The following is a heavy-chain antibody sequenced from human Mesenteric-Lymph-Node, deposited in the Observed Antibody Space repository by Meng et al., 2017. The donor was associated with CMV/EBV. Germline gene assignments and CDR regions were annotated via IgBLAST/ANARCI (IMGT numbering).Heavy chain of an antibody. Sequence: GGSLRLSCAASGFTFSSYAMSWVRQAPGKGLEWVSAISGSGGSTYYADSVKGRFTISSDNSKNTLYLHMNSLKAEDTAVYYCARSGGSYPNDYWGQGTLVTVSS. J-gene: IGHJ4*02. CDR3: ARSGGSYPNDY. V-gene: IGHV3-23*01. CDR1: GFTFSSYA. D-gene: IGHD1-26*01. CDR2: ISGSGGST.